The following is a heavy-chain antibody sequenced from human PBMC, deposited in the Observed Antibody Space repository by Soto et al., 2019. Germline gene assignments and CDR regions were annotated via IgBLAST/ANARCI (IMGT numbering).Heavy chain of an antibody. CDR1: GFSLSTGGVA. Sequence: QITLEESAPTLVRPTQTLTLSCIFSGFSLSTGGVAVGWIRQPPGKALEWLALIYWNDDTLYSPSLKTRLTVTKDTSKNQVVHTMTNVDPVDTATYYGANKLRYLDTLDVWGRGTTVTVSS. D-gene: IGHD3-9*01. CDR2: IYWNDDT. J-gene: IGHJ6*01. V-gene: IGHV2-5*01. CDR3: ANKLRYLDTLDV.